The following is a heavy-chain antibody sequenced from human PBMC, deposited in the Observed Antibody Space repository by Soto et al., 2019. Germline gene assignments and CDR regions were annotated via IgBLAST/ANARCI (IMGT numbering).Heavy chain of an antibody. V-gene: IGHV1-46*01. J-gene: IGHJ4*02. CDR3: ARGGHVVVVTAALDY. CDR1: GDTFTDNY. Sequence: QVQLMQSGAEVKKPGASVKVSCKASGDTFTDNYIHWVRQAPGQGLEWMGTVNPSGGHTTYAQHFLGRVTMTRDTSTSTLYMELTSLTSDDTAMYYCARGGHVVVVTAALDYWGQGTLVTVSS. CDR2: VNPSGGHT. D-gene: IGHD2-21*02.